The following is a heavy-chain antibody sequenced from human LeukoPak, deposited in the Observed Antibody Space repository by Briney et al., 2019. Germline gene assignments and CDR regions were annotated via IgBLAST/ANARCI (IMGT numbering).Heavy chain of an antibody. V-gene: IGHV3-23*01. D-gene: IGHD1-26*01. CDR3: AKEKKKGWEVLGLGYFDY. J-gene: IGHJ4*02. Sequence: GGSLRLSCAASGFTFSSYAMSWVRPAPGKGLEWVSAISGSGGSTYYADSVKGRFTISRDNSKNTLYLQMNSLRAEDTVVYYCAKEKKKGWEVLGLGYFDYWGQGTLVTVSS. CDR2: ISGSGGST. CDR1: GFTFSSYA.